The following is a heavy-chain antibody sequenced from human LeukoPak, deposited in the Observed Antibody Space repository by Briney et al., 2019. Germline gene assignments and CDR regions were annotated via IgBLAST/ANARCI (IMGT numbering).Heavy chain of an antibody. V-gene: IGHV3-21*01. D-gene: IGHD3-22*01. J-gene: IGHJ3*02. CDR1: GFTFSSYS. CDR3: ARGRYYDSSGYPFDAFDI. Sequence: PGGSLRLSCAASGFTFSSYSMTWVRQAPGKGLEWVSSISSSSSYIYYADSVKGRFTISRDNTKNSLNLQTDSLRAEDTAVYYCARGRYYDSSGYPFDAFDIWGQGTMVIVSS. CDR2: ISSSSSYI.